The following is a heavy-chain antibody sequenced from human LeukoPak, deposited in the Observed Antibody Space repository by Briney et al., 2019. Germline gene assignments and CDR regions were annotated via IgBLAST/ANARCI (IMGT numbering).Heavy chain of an antibody. V-gene: IGHV5-51*01. CDR3: ASSVLIWDPSSYYPVAFDY. CDR2: IYPGDSDT. CDR1: GYSFTSYW. Sequence: GESLKISCKGSGYSFTSYWIGWVRQMPGKGLEWMGIIYPGDSDTRYSPSFQGQVTISADKSISTAYLQWSSLKASDTAMYYCASSVLIWDPSSYYPVAFDYWGQGTLVTVSS. D-gene: IGHD3-10*01. J-gene: IGHJ4*02.